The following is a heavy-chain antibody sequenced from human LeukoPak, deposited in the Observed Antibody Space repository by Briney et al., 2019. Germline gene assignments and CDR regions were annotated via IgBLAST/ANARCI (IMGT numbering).Heavy chain of an antibody. CDR2: FDPEDGET. V-gene: IGHV1-24*01. J-gene: IGHJ4*02. Sequence: ASVKVSCKVSGYTLTELSMHWVRQAPGKGLEWMGGFDPEDGETIYAQKFQGRVTMTEDTSTDTAYMELSSLRSEDTAVYYCATLADYYDSNGYYNWYFDYWGQGTLVTVSS. CDR3: ATLADYYDSNGYYNWYFDY. D-gene: IGHD3-22*01. CDR1: GYTLTELS.